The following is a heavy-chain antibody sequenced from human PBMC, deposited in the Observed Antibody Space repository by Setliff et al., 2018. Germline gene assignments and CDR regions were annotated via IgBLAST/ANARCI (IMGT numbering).Heavy chain of an antibody. CDR2: INPNSGDT. J-gene: IGHJ4*02. Sequence: ASVKVSCKASGYTFTDYYMHWMRQAPGQGLEWVGRINPNSGDTNYAQNFQGRVTMTRDTSISTVYMELSRLRSDDTAVYYCARDISYGKIDYWGQGTLVTSPQ. CDR1: GYTFTDYY. D-gene: IGHD5-18*01. CDR3: ARDISYGKIDY. V-gene: IGHV1-2*06.